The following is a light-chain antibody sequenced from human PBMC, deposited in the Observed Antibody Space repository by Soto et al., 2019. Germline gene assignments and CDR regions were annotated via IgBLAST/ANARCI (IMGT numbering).Light chain of an antibody. CDR1: QSVSNNY. Sequence: ENVLTQSPGTLSLSPGERATLSCRASQSVSNNYLAWYQQKPGQAPRLLIYGASSRATGIPDRFSGSGSGTDFTLTISSLEPEDFAVYYCQQRRSLQVTLGQGTRLEIK. V-gene: IGKV3D-20*02. CDR2: GAS. CDR3: QQRRSLQVT. J-gene: IGKJ5*01.